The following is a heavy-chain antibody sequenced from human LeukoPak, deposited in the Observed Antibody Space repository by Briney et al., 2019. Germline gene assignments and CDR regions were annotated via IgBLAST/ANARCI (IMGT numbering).Heavy chain of an antibody. V-gene: IGHV4-31*03. J-gene: IGHJ4*02. CDR1: GRSISSGGYH. CDR2: NYYSRST. CDR3: ARARRLGSSTSFYDF. Sequence: PSETLSLICTVSGRSISSGGYHWTRIPQQPGKGLEWIGYNYYSRSTYYNPSLKSRLTISVDTSKNQCSLKLSSVTASDTAVYYCARARRLGSSTSFYDFWGQGTLVTVSS. D-gene: IGHD2-2*01.